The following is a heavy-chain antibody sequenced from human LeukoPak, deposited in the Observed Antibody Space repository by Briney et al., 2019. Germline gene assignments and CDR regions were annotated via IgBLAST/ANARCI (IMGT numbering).Heavy chain of an antibody. CDR3: ARHSVPGKNLNWFDP. Sequence: SETLSLTCTVSGGSISGYDWSWIAQPPGKGLEWIGFISYSGSTNYNPSLKSRVTISVDTSKSQFSLKLNSVTAADTAVYYCARHSVPGKNLNWFDPWGQGTLVTVSS. V-gene: IGHV4-59*01. CDR1: GGSISGYD. CDR2: ISYSGST. J-gene: IGHJ5*02. D-gene: IGHD5/OR15-5a*01.